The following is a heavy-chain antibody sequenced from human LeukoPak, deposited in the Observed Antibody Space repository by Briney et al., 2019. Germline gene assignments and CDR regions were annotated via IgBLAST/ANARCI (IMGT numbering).Heavy chain of an antibody. CDR2: ISDSSIYI. V-gene: IGHV3-21*01. CDR3: ARALYDSSGYYFYY. CDR1: GFTFSAYS. J-gene: IGHJ4*02. D-gene: IGHD3-22*01. Sequence: GGSLRLSCAISGFTFSAYSMNWVHQAPGKGLEWVSSISDSSIYINYANSVKGRFTISSDNAKNSLYLQMNSLRAEDTAVYYCARALYDSSGYYFYYWGQGPLVTVSS.